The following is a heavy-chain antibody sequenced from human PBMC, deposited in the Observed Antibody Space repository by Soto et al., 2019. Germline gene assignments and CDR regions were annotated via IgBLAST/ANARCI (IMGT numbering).Heavy chain of an antibody. V-gene: IGHV3-30*18. CDR1: GFTFSSFG. CDR2: ILYDGSDK. D-gene: IGHD3-16*01. J-gene: IGHJ2*01. CDR3: AKDYTGDWFFDL. Sequence: QVQLVESGGGVVQPGRSLRLSCAASGFTFSSFGMHWVRQSPGKGLEWVAVILYDGSDKYYADSVKGRFTISRDNSKNTLYLQMNSLKAGDTAVYYCAKDYTGDWFFDLWGRGTLVTVSS.